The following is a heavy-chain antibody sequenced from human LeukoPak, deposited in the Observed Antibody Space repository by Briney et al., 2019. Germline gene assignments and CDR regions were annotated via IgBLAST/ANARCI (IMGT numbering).Heavy chain of an antibody. J-gene: IGHJ4*02. Sequence: SETLSLTCAVYGGSFSGYYWSWIRQPPGKGLEWIGEINHSGSTNYNPSLTSRGTISVDTSKNQFSLKLSSVTAADTAVYYCATTPYDSSGYGYYFDYWGQGTLVTVSS. V-gene: IGHV4-34*01. D-gene: IGHD3-22*01. CDR1: GGSFSGYY. CDR3: ATTPYDSSGYGYYFDY. CDR2: INHSGST.